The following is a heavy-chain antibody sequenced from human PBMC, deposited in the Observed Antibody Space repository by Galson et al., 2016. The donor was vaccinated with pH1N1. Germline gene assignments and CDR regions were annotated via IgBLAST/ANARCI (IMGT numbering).Heavy chain of an antibody. CDR1: GFTFSNYA. CDR3: ATGILTGPDY. Sequence: SLRLSCAASGFTFSNYAMHWVRQAPGKGLEWVALISYDGSNKYYADSVKGRFTISRDNSKNTLYLQLTSLRAEDTAVYYRATGILTGPDYWGQGTLVTVSS. D-gene: IGHD3-9*01. J-gene: IGHJ4*02. V-gene: IGHV3-30-3*01. CDR2: ISYDGSNK.